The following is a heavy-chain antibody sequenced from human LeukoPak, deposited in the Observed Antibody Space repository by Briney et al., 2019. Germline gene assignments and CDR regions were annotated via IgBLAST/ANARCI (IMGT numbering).Heavy chain of an antibody. V-gene: IGHV4-39*02. D-gene: IGHD3-22*01. CDR1: GDSITTNNYY. J-gene: IGHJ4*02. CDR2: IHYSGST. CDR3: AREDFTDYYDIYYFDY. Sequence: PSETLSLTCSVSGDSITTNNYYWGWIRQPPGKGLEWIGNIHYSGSTYYSPSLKNRVTISVDTSKNQFSLRLSSVTAADTAVYYCAREDFTDYYDIYYFDYWGQGTLVTVSS.